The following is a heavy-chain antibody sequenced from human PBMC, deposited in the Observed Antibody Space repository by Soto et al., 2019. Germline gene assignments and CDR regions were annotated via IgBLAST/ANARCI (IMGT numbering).Heavy chain of an antibody. D-gene: IGHD4-17*01. V-gene: IGHV4-4*02. CDR2: IYHSGST. CDR3: ASKDYGDYGWLDP. Sequence: QVQLQESGPGLMKPSGTLSLTCAVSGGSISSSKWWSWVRQPPGKGLEWIGEIYHSGSTNYNPSLSSRVTISVDKSKSQCPLKLTSVTAADTAVYYCASKDYGDYGWLDPWGQGTLVTVSS. J-gene: IGHJ5*02. CDR1: GGSISSSKW.